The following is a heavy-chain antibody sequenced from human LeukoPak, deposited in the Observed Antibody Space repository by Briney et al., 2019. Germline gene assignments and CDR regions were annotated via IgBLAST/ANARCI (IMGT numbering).Heavy chain of an antibody. CDR3: ARVRTEWYIDL. D-gene: IGHD1-1*01. CDR1: GFMFSIYW. V-gene: IGHV3-7*01. CDR2: ISQDGSEK. Sequence: GGTLRLFCTSSGFMFSIYWMTWVRQAPGMGLEWVANISQDGSEKFCADSVKGRFLISRDNAQNSLYLQLNSLRGGDTGVLYCARVRTEWYIDLWGRGTLVIVSS. J-gene: IGHJ2*01.